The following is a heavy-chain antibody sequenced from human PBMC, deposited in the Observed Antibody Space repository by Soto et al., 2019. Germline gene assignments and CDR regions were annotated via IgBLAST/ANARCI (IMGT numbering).Heavy chain of an antibody. CDR3: ARDSIAARLGGRGPHWYFDL. D-gene: IGHD6-6*01. Sequence: GGSLRLSCAASGFTFSSYWMSWVRQAPGKGLEWVANIKQDGSEKYYVDSVKGRFTISRDNAKNSLYLQMNSLRAEDTAVYYCARDSIAARLGGRGPHWYFDLWGRGTLVTVSS. J-gene: IGHJ2*01. CDR1: GFTFSSYW. V-gene: IGHV3-7*01. CDR2: IKQDGSEK.